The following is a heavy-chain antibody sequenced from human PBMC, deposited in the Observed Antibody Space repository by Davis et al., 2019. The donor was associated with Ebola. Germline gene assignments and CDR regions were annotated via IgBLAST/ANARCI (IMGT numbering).Heavy chain of an antibody. V-gene: IGHV4-34*01. CDR2: INHSGST. J-gene: IGHJ6*02. D-gene: IGHD1-26*01. Sequence: SETLSLTCAVYGGSFSGYYWSWIRQPPGKGLEWIGEINHSGSTNYNPSLKSRVTISVDTSKNQFSLKLSSVTAADTAVYYCAKSLNSGSYFRVGTYGMDVWGQGTTVTVSS. CDR1: GGSFSGYY. CDR3: AKSLNSGSYFRVGTYGMDV.